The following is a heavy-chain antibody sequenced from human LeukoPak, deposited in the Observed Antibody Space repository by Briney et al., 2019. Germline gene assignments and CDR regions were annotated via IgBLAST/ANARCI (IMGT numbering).Heavy chain of an antibody. D-gene: IGHD3-10*01. CDR2: IKQDGSEK. CDR1: GFTFNSYW. CDR3: ARQLGGSGSY. V-gene: IGHV3-7*01. J-gene: IGHJ4*02. Sequence: GGSLRLSCAASGFTFNSYWMSWVRQAPGKGLEWVANIKQDGSEKYYVDSVKGRFTISRDNAKNSVYLQMNSLRAEDTAVYYCARQLGGSGSYWGQGTLVTVSS.